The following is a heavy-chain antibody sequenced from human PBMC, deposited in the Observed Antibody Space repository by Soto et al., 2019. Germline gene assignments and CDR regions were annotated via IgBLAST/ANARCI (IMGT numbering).Heavy chain of an antibody. J-gene: IGHJ4*02. V-gene: IGHV1-8*01. D-gene: IGHD3-16*02. Sequence: QVQLVQSGAEVKKPGASVKVSCKASGYTFTSYDINWVRQATGQGLEWMGWMNPNSGNTGYAQKFQGRVTMTRNTSISTAYMDLSSLRSEDTAVYYCARGRYYDYVWGSYRLPDYWGQGTLVTVSS. CDR2: MNPNSGNT. CDR3: ARGRYYDYVWGSYRLPDY. CDR1: GYTFTSYD.